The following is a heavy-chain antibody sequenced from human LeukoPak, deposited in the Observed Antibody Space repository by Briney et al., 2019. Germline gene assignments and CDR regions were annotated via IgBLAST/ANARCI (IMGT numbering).Heavy chain of an antibody. Sequence: GGSLRLSCAASGFSLSNYWMNWVRQAPGKGLEWVANIKQDGSEKNYVDSVKGRFSISRDNAKNSLILQMNSLRDEDTAVYYCARGVWAPFDFWGQGTLVSVSS. CDR1: GFSLSNYW. V-gene: IGHV3-7*01. CDR3: ARGVWAPFDF. CDR2: IKQDGSEK. J-gene: IGHJ4*02. D-gene: IGHD7-27*01.